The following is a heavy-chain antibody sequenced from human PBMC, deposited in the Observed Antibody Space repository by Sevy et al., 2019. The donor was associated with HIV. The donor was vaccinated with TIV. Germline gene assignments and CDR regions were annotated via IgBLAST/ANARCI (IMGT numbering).Heavy chain of an antibody. V-gene: IGHV3-15*01. CDR3: TTMGWHGGFDI. D-gene: IGHD4-17*01. J-gene: IGHJ3*02. CDR2: IKSKNDGGTT. Sequence: GGSLRLSCAASGLTFSNTWMSWVRQAPGKGLELVGIIKSKNDGGTTDYAAPVIGRLTISRDDSKSTLYLRMNSLKIEDSAVHYCTTMGWHGGFDIWGQGTMVTVSS. CDR1: GLTFSNTW.